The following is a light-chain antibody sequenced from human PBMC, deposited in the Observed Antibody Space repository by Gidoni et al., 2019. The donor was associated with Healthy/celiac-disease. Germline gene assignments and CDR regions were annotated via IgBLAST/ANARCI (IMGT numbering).Light chain of an antibody. CDR3: QQSYSTRWT. J-gene: IGKJ1*01. CDR2: AAS. Sequence: DIQMTQYPPSLSASVGDRVTITCQASQIIISYLNWYQQKPGKAPKPLIYAASSLQSGVPSRFSGSGSGTDFTLTISSLQPEDFATYYCQQSYSTRWTFGQGTKVEIK. CDR1: QIIISY. V-gene: IGKV1-39*01.